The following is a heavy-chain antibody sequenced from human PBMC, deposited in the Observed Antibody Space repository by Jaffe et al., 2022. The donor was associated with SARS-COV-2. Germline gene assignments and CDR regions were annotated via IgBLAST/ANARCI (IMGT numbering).Heavy chain of an antibody. J-gene: IGHJ4*02. D-gene: IGHD3-16*02. Sequence: QVQLVESGGGVVQPGRSLRLSCAASGFTFSSYAMHWVRQAPGKGLEWVAVISYDGSNKYYADSVKGRFTISRDNSKNTLYLQMNSLRAEDTAVYYCARDQITFGGVIVRGEGLDYWGQGTLVTVSS. CDR2: ISYDGSNK. CDR1: GFTFSSYA. V-gene: IGHV3-30-3*01. CDR3: ARDQITFGGVIVRGEGLDY.